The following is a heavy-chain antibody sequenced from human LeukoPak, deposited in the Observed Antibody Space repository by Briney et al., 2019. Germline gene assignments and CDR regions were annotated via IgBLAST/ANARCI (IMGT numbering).Heavy chain of an antibody. Sequence: PGGSLRLSCAASGFTFSSYGMQWVRQAPGKGLEWVAVIWYDGSNKYYADSVKGRFTISRDNSKNTLYLQMNSLRAEDTAVYYCAKGLTVTGTTTRFDYWGQGTLVTVSS. D-gene: IGHD1-7*01. CDR1: GFTFSSYG. V-gene: IGHV3-33*06. J-gene: IGHJ4*02. CDR2: IWYDGSNK. CDR3: AKGLTVTGTTTRFDY.